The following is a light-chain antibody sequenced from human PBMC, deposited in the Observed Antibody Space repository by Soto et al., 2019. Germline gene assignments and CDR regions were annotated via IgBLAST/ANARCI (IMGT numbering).Light chain of an antibody. CDR3: QQFNSYPLT. CDR1: QGISSA. J-gene: IGKJ4*01. Sequence: AIQLTQSPSSLSASVGDRVTITCRASQGISSALAWYQQKPGKAPQLLIFGASTLESWVPSRFSGSGSGTDFTLTNSSLQPEDFATYYCQQFNSYPLTFGGGTKVDIK. CDR2: GAS. V-gene: IGKV1-13*02.